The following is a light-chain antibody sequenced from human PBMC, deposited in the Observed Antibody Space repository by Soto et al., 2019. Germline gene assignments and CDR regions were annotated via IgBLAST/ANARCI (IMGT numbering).Light chain of an antibody. CDR3: SSYSGTNSNVI. CDR1: CSGIGDYNY. Sequence: QSALTQPPSASGSPGQSVTISCAGSCSGIGDYNYVTWYQQHPGKVPKLIISEVSKRPSGVPDRFSGSKSGYTASLTVSDLQAADDAVYYCSSYSGTNSNVIFGGGTKLTVL. J-gene: IGLJ2*01. CDR2: EVS. V-gene: IGLV2-8*01.